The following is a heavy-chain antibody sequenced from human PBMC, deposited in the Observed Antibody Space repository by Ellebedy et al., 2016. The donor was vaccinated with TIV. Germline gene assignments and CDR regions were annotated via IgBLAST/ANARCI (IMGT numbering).Heavy chain of an antibody. J-gene: IGHJ4*02. CDR1: GGSISSYY. Sequence: SETLSLXXTVSGGSISSYYWSWIRQPPGKGLEWIGYIYYSGSTNYNPSLKSRVTISVDTSKNQFSLKLSSVTAADTAVYYCARAAGSYYVFDYWGQGTLVTVSS. CDR2: IYYSGST. CDR3: ARAAGSYYVFDY. V-gene: IGHV4-59*01. D-gene: IGHD3-10*01.